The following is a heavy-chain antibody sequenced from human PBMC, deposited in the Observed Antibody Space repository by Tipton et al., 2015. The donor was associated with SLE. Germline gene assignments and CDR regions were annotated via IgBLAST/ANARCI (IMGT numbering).Heavy chain of an antibody. CDR1: GGSFTSHY. CDR3: ARAGGTGTNWFDP. D-gene: IGHD1-7*01. J-gene: IGHJ5*02. V-gene: IGHV4-59*11. CDR2: VSYSGRT. Sequence: TLSLTCTVSGGSFTSHYCSWIRQPPGKGLEWIAYVSYSGRTSFNPSLKSRVTISADTSKNQFSLNLSSVSAADTAVYYCARAGGTGTNWFDPWGQGTLVTVSS.